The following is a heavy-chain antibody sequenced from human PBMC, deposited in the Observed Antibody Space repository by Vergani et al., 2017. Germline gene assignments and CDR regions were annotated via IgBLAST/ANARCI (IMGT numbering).Heavy chain of an antibody. CDR2: INHSGST. J-gene: IGHJ5*02. D-gene: IGHD5-18*01. CDR1: GGSFSGYY. Sequence: QVQLQQWGAGLLKPSETLSLTCAVYGGSFSGYYWSWIRQPPGKGLEWSGEINHSGSTNYNPSLKSRVTISVDTSKNQCPLKLSSVTAADAAVSYCARARRKYSHGSWFDPWGQGTLVTVSS. V-gene: IGHV4-34*01. CDR3: ARARRKYSHGSWFDP.